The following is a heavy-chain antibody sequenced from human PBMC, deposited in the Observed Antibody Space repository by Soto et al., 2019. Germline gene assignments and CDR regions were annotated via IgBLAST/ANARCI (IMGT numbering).Heavy chain of an antibody. Sequence: QVQLQQWGAGLLKPSETLSLTCAVYGGSFSGYYWSWIRQPPGKGLEWIGEINHSGSTNYNPPLKSRVTISVDTSKNQFSLKLSSVTAADTAVYYCARFPQRSGMVRGVPYYYGMDVWGQGTTVTVSS. CDR3: ARFPQRSGMVRGVPYYYGMDV. CDR1: GGSFSGYY. D-gene: IGHD3-10*01. CDR2: INHSGST. V-gene: IGHV4-34*01. J-gene: IGHJ6*02.